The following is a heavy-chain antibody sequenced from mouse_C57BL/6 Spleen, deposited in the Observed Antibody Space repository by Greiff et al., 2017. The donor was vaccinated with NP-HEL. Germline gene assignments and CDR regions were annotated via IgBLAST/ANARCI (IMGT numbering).Heavy chain of an antibody. J-gene: IGHJ3*01. CDR1: GYSFTDYN. D-gene: IGHD1-1*01. CDR3: ASSFITTVVGPFAY. Sequence: EVQLQQSGPELVKPGASVKISCKASGYSFTDYNMNWVKQSNGKSLEWIGVINPNYGTTSYNQKFKGKATLTVDQSSSTAYMQLNGLTSEDSAVYYCASSFITTVVGPFAYWGQGTLVTVSA. CDR2: INPNYGTT. V-gene: IGHV1-39*01.